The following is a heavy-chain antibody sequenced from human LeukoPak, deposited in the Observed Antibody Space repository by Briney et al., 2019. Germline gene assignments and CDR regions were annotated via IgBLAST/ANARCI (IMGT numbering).Heavy chain of an antibody. J-gene: IGHJ4*02. CDR3: ARQPTDYQEGFDY. V-gene: IGHV5-51*01. D-gene: IGHD5-12*01. CDR1: GYSFPSYW. Sequence: GESLKISCKGSGYSFPSYWIGWVRQMPGKGLEWMGNIYPGDSDIRYSPSFQGQVTLSADKSIRTAYLQWSSLKASDTAMYYCARQPTDYQEGFDYWGQGTLVTVSS. CDR2: IYPGDSDI.